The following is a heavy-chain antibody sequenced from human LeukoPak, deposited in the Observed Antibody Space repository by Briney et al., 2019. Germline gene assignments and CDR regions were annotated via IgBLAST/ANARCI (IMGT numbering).Heavy chain of an antibody. CDR2: ISGSGGST. Sequence: PGGSLRLSCAASGCTFSSYAMSWVRQAPGKGLEWVSAISGSGGSTYYADSVKGRFTISRDNSKNTLYLQMNSLRAEDTAVYYCAKEGGDGDYYYDSSGYTEPVDYWGQGTLVTVSS. J-gene: IGHJ4*02. CDR3: AKEGGDGDYYYDSSGYTEPVDY. V-gene: IGHV3-23*01. D-gene: IGHD3-22*01. CDR1: GCTFSSYA.